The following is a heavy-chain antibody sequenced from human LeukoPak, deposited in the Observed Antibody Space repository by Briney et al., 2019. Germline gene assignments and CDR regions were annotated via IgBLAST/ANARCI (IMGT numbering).Heavy chain of an antibody. Sequence: SETLSLTCTVSGGSISSGSYYWGWIRQPPGKGLEWIGSIYYSGSTYYNPSLKSRVTISVDTSKNQFSLKLSSGTAADTAVYYCARPGTQYWYFDLWGRGTLVTVSS. CDR3: ARPGTQYWYFDL. J-gene: IGHJ2*01. CDR2: IYYSGST. CDR1: GGSISSGSYY. D-gene: IGHD1-7*01. V-gene: IGHV4-39*07.